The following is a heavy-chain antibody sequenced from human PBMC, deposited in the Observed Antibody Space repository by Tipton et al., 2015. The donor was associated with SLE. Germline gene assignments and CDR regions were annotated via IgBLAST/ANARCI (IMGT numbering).Heavy chain of an antibody. V-gene: IGHV4-39*07. Sequence: TLSLTCTVSGGSLSSYYWGWIRQPPGKGLEWIGSIYYSGSTYYNPSLKSRVTISVDTSKNQYSLKLSSVTAADTAVYYCARRSPSDYYDSSGYSYFDYWGQGTLVTVSS. CDR3: ARRSPSDYYDSSGYSYFDY. D-gene: IGHD3-22*01. J-gene: IGHJ4*02. CDR2: IYYSGST. CDR1: GGSLSSYY.